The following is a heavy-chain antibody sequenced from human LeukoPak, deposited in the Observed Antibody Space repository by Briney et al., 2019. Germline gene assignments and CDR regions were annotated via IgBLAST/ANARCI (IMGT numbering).Heavy chain of an antibody. D-gene: IGHD3-3*01. J-gene: IGHJ4*02. CDR3: AKDQLRFLEWSHFDY. Sequence: GRSLRLSCAASGFTFSSYGMFWVRQAPGKGLEWVAGISYDGSNKYYADSVKGRFTISRDNSKNTLYLQMNSLRAEDTAVYYCAKDQLRFLEWSHFDYWGQGTLVTVSS. V-gene: IGHV3-30*18. CDR1: GFTFSSYG. CDR2: ISYDGSNK.